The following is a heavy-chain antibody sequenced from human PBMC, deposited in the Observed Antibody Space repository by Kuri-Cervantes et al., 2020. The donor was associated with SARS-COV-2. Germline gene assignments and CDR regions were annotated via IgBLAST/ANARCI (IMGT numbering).Heavy chain of an antibody. CDR3: ARGGGGYILRAKYFDY. J-gene: IGHJ4*02. CDR2: ISSSSSTI. D-gene: IGHD5-12*01. V-gene: IGHV3-48*01. Sequence: GESLKISCAASGLTFSSYSMNWVRQAPGKGLEWVSYISSSSSTIYYADSVKGRFTISRDNAKNSLYLQMNSLRAEDTAVYYCARGGGGYILRAKYFDYWGQGTLVTVSS. CDR1: GLTFSSYS.